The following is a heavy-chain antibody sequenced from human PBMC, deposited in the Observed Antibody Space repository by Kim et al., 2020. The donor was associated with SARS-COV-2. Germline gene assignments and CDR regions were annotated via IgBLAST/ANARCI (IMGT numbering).Heavy chain of an antibody. V-gene: IGHV3-48*02. CDR3: ARGRKDYSYFYLDV. J-gene: IGHJ6*03. CDR2: IRSSGTTT. Sequence: GKGLEWVSYIRSSGTTTNYADSVKGRFTISRDNAQNSLFLQMNSLRDEDTAVYYCARGRKDYSYFYLDVWGKGTTVTVSS.